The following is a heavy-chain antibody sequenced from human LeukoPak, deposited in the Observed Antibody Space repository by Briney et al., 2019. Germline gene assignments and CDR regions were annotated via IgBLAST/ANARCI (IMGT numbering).Heavy chain of an antibody. V-gene: IGHV4-34*01. Sequence: SETLSLTCAVYGGSFGGYYWSWIRQPPGKGLEWIGEIDHSGSTNYNPSLKSRVTISVDTSKNQFSLRLSSVTAADTAVYYCAREDSSSWPPGEYFQHWGQGTLVTVSS. CDR1: GGSFGGYY. D-gene: IGHD6-13*01. J-gene: IGHJ1*01. CDR3: AREDSSSWPPGEYFQH. CDR2: IDHSGST.